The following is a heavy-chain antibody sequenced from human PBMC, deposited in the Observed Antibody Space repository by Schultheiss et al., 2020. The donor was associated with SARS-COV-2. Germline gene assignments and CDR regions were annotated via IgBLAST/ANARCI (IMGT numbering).Heavy chain of an antibody. Sequence: SETLSLTCTVSGGSISSYYWSWIRQPPGKGLEWIGYIYYSGSTYYNPSLKSRVTISVDTSKNQFSLKLSSVTAADTAVYYCASERYRGSLIFDYWGQGTLVTVSS. V-gene: IGHV4-59*12. CDR3: ASERYRGSLIFDY. CDR1: GGSISSYY. D-gene: IGHD1-26*01. J-gene: IGHJ4*02. CDR2: IYYSGST.